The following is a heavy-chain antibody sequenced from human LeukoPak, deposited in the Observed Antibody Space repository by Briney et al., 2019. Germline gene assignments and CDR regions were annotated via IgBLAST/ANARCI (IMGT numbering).Heavy chain of an antibody. Sequence: SETLSLTCAVYGGSFSGYYWSWIRQPPGKGLEWIGEINHSGSTNYNPSLKSRVTISVDTSKNQLSLKLSSVTAADTAVYYCARGPYYYDSSGYYVIGMDAWGQGTTVTVSS. V-gene: IGHV4-34*01. CDR3: ARGPYYYDSSGYYVIGMDA. CDR1: GGSFSGYY. J-gene: IGHJ6*02. D-gene: IGHD3-22*01. CDR2: INHSGST.